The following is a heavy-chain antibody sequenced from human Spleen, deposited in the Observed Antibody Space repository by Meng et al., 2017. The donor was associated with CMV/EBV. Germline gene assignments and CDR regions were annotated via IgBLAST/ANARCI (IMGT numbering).Heavy chain of an antibody. V-gene: IGHV4-59*01. Sequence: SETLSLTCTVSGGYISTNYWNWIRQPPGKGLEWIGYIYYSGSTNYNPSLKSRVTISVDTSKNQFSLKLSSVTAADTAVYYCARGRVSPPFDYWGQGTLVTVSS. CDR2: IYYSGST. CDR1: GGYISTNY. J-gene: IGHJ4*02. CDR3: ARGRVSPPFDY. D-gene: IGHD3-10*01.